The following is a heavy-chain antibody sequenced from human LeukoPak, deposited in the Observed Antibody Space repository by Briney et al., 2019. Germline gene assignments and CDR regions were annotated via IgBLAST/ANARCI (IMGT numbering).Heavy chain of an antibody. CDR2: IYTSGST. Sequence: PSETLSLTCTVSGGSISSYYWSWIRQPAGKGLEWIGRIYTSGSTNYNPSLKSRVTMSVDTSKNQFSLKLSSVTAADTAVYYCAREVLAAAGTNLGLYYYYYMDVWGKGTTVTISS. CDR1: GGSISSYY. J-gene: IGHJ6*03. CDR3: AREVLAAAGTNLGLYYYYYMDV. D-gene: IGHD6-13*01. V-gene: IGHV4-4*07.